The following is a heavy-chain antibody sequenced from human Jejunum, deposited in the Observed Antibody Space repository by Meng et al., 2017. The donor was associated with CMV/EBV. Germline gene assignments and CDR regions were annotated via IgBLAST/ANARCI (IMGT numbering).Heavy chain of an antibody. CDR3: ATGSVAADGKGY. CDR1: GYMFTRYN. D-gene: IGHD6-13*01. J-gene: IGHJ1*01. Sequence: CKASGYMFTRYNINWVRQAPGQWLEWMGYINPKTANPTYVQGFTGRFVFSLDTSVSTAYLQISSLEAEDAAVYYCATGSVAADGKGYWGQGTLVTVSS. CDR2: INPKTANP. V-gene: IGHV7-4-1*02.